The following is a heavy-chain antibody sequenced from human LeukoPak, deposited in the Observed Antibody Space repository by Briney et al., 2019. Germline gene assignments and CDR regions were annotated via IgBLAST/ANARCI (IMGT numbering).Heavy chain of an antibody. D-gene: IGHD6-19*01. J-gene: IGHJ4*02. V-gene: IGHV4-31*03. Sequence: PSQTLSLTCTVSGGSISSGGYYWSWIRQHPGKGLEWIGYIYYSGSTHYNPSLKSRVTISVDTSKNQFSLKLSSVTAADTAVYYCARESDSSGWPDGRVYWGQGTLVTVSS. CDR2: IYYSGST. CDR1: GGSISSGGYY. CDR3: ARESDSSGWPDGRVY.